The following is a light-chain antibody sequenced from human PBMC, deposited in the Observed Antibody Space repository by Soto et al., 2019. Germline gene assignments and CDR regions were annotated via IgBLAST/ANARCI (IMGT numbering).Light chain of an antibody. J-gene: IGLJ1*01. V-gene: IGLV2-8*01. CDR3: SSYAGSNNFRYV. CDR2: EAS. CDR1: SSDVVGYNY. Sequence: QSVLTQPPSASGSPGQSVTISCTGTSSDVVGYNYVSWYQQHPGKAPKLMIYEASKRPSGVPDRFSGSKSGNTASLTVSGLQAEDEADYYCSSYAGSNNFRYVFGTGTKVTVL.